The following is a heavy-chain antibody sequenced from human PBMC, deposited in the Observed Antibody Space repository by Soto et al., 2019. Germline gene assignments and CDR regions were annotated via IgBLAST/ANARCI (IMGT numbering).Heavy chain of an antibody. CDR1: GYSLTSYW. D-gene: IGHD3-22*01. CDR3: ARHSGYYDSSGYYYYYYYGMDV. V-gene: IGHV5-51*01. J-gene: IGHJ6*02. CDR2: IYPGDSDT. Sequence: GESLKISCKGSGYSLTSYWIGWVRQMPGKGLEWMGIIYPGDSDTRYSPSFQGQVTISADKSISTAYLQWSSLKASDTAMYYCARHSGYYDSSGYYYYYYYGMDVWGQGTTVTVPS.